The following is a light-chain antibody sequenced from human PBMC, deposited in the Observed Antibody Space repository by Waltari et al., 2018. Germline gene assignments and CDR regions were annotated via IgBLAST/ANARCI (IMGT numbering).Light chain of an antibody. CDR2: EVS. CDR1: GSDVGGYTY. Sequence: QSALTQPPSASGSPGQSVTISCTGTGSDVGGYTYVSWYQLHPGKAPKLIIYEVSKSPARFPVRCSGSKSGNTASLTVSGLRTEDEADYYCSSYGGNNNLAVFGTGTKVIVL. V-gene: IGLV2-8*01. CDR3: SSYGGNNNLAV. J-gene: IGLJ1*01.